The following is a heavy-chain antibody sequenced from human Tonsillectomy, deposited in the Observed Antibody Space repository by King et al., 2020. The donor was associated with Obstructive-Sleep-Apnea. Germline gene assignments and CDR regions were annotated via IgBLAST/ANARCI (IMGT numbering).Heavy chain of an antibody. V-gene: IGHV3-11*06. CDR3: ARDSIVVEIAASDGMDL. J-gene: IGHJ6*02. Sequence: QLVQSGGGLVKPGGSLRLSCAASGFSFSDSYMSWIRQAPGKGLEWIAYISSSYGYTKYADSVKGRFTVSRDNAKNSLYLQMNNLRVEDTAVYYCARDSIVVEIAASDGMDLWGQGTTVTVSS. CDR1: GFSFSDSY. D-gene: IGHD2-21*01. CDR2: ISSSYGYT.